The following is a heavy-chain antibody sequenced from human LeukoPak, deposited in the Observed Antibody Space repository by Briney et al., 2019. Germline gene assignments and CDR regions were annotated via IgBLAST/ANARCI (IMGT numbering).Heavy chain of an antibody. D-gene: IGHD3-22*01. CDR3: ARSPFYDSSGYYKGGPMDLDY. J-gene: IGHJ4*02. CDR1: GYTFTSYG. V-gene: IGHV1-18*01. CDR2: ISAYNGNT. Sequence: GASVKVSCKASGYTFTSYGISWVRQAPGQGLEWMGWISAYNGNTNYAQKLQGRVTMTTDTSTSTAYMELRSLRSDDTAVYYCARSPFYDSSGYYKGGPMDLDYWGQGTLVTVSS.